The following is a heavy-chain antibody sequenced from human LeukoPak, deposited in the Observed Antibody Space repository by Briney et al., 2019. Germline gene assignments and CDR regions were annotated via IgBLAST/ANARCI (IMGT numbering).Heavy chain of an antibody. CDR2: ISSSSSTI. D-gene: IGHD3-22*01. Sequence: PGGSLRLSCAASGFTFSDYSMNWVRQAPGKGQEWVSYISSSSSTIYYADSVKGRFTISRDNAKNSLYLQMNSLRAEDTAVYYCARDRNDSSGYYYGYWGQGTPVTVSS. CDR3: ARDRNDSSGYYYGY. V-gene: IGHV3-48*04. CDR1: GFTFSDYS. J-gene: IGHJ4*02.